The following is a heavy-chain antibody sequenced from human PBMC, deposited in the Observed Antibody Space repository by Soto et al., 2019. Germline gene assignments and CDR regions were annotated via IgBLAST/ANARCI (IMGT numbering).Heavy chain of an antibody. Sequence: PSETLSLTCTGSGGSISSGNYYWRWIRQHPGKGLEWIGYIYYSGSTYYNPSPKSRVTISVDTSKNQFSLKLSSVTAADTAVYYCARDAYGSGSLVDYWGQGALVTVSS. V-gene: IGHV4-31*03. CDR2: IYYSGST. D-gene: IGHD3-10*01. CDR1: GGSISSGNYY. J-gene: IGHJ4*02. CDR3: ARDAYGSGSLVDY.